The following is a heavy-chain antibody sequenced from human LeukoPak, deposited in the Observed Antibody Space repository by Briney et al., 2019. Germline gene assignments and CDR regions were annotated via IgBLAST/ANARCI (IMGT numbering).Heavy chain of an antibody. J-gene: IGHJ4*02. D-gene: IGHD2-15*01. CDR1: GFTFSSYG. Sequence: GGSLRLSCAASGFTFSSYGMHWVRQAPGKGLEWVAVIWYDGSNKYYADSVKGRFTISRDNSKNTLYLQMNSLRAEDTAVYYCVRDTSYCSGGRCFATYSFDYWGQGTRVTVSS. CDR3: VRDTSYCSGGRCFATYSFDY. CDR2: IWYDGSNK. V-gene: IGHV3-33*01.